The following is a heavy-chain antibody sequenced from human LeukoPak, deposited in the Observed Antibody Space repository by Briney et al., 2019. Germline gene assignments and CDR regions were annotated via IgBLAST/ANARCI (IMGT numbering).Heavy chain of an antibody. Sequence: SETLSLTCTVSGGSISSFYWSWIRQPPGKGLEWIGYIYYSGSTNYNPSLKSRVTISVDTSKNQFSLKLSSVTAADTAVYYCARCGGDCYYSPAFDIWGQGTMVTVSS. CDR1: GGSISSFY. CDR2: IYYSGST. CDR3: ARCGGDCYYSPAFDI. D-gene: IGHD2-21*02. J-gene: IGHJ3*02. V-gene: IGHV4-59*01.